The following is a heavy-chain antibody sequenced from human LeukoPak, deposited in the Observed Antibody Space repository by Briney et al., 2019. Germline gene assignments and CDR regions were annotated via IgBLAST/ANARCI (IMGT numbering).Heavy chain of an antibody. Sequence: SETLSLTCTVSGGSISSSSYYWGWIRQPPGKGLEWIGSIYHSGSTYYNPSLKSRVTISVDTSKNQFSLKMNSVTAADTAVYYCARVNYWVTAAIGVVNWFDPWGQGILVTVSS. V-gene: IGHV4-39*07. CDR3: ARVNYWVTAAIGVVNWFDP. J-gene: IGHJ5*02. D-gene: IGHD1-14*01. CDR1: GGSISSSSYY. CDR2: IYHSGST.